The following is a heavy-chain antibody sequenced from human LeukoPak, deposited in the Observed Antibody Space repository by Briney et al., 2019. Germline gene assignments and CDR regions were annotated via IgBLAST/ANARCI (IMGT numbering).Heavy chain of an antibody. CDR2: IYHSGST. CDR3: ASSITGEFDY. J-gene: IGHJ4*02. D-gene: IGHD7-27*01. CDR1: GGSISSSNW. Sequence: KPSGTLSLTCAVSGGSISSSNWGSWVRQPPGRGLEWFGEIYHSGSTNYNPSLKGRVTISVDKSKNQFSLKLSSVTAADTAVYYCASSITGEFDYWGQGTLVTVSS. V-gene: IGHV4-4*02.